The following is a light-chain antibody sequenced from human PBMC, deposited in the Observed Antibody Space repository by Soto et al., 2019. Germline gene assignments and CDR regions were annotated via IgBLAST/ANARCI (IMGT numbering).Light chain of an antibody. CDR3: CSYAGSDTWA. CDR2: EVN. CDR1: RSDVGNYNL. Sequence: QSALTQPASVSGSPGQSITISCAGTRSDVGNYNLVSWYQQHPGKDPKLMIYEVNKRPSGVSNRFSGSKSGNTASLTISGLQAEDEADYYCCSYAGSDTWAFGGGTKVTVL. J-gene: IGLJ3*02. V-gene: IGLV2-23*02.